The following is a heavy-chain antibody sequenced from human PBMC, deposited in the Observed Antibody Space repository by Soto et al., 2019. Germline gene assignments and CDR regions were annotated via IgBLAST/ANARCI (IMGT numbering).Heavy chain of an antibody. CDR1: GASIRNFY. J-gene: IGHJ4*02. V-gene: IGHV4-59*01. D-gene: IGHD6-19*01. Sequence: QVHLQESGPGLVKPSETMSLTCTASGASIRNFYWNWVRQFPGKGLEWIGHIYNGERTNYNPSLKSRVTISVYTSTNQFSLKLSSVTVADTAVYYCAQTTGWPGFDYWGQGTLVAVSS. CDR2: IYNGERT. CDR3: AQTTGWPGFDY.